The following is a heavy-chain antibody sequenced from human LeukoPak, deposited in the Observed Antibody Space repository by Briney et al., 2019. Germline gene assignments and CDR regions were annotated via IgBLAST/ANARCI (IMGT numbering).Heavy chain of an antibody. CDR1: GYSFTSYW. CDR3: ARYRDYGSGSWALDY. D-gene: IGHD3-10*01. Sequence: NRGESLKISCKGSGYSFTSYWIAWVRQMPGKGLEWTGIIYPGDSDTTYSPSFQGQVTISADKSISTAYLQWSSLKASDTAMYYCARYRDYGSGSWALDYWGQGTLVTVSS. J-gene: IGHJ4*02. CDR2: IYPGDSDT. V-gene: IGHV5-51*01.